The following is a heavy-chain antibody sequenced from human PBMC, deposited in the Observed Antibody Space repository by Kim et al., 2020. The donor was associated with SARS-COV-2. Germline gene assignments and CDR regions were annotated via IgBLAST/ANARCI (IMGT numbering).Heavy chain of an antibody. V-gene: IGHV3-30-3*01. J-gene: IGHJ3*02. CDR3: ARKRVVVAGDALDI. CDR1: GFTFSIHA. D-gene: IGHD3-22*01. CDR2: ISKDGNIE. Sequence: GGSLRLSCAASGFTFSIHAMHWVRQAPGKGLEWVAIISKDGNIEYYADSVKGRFTISRDNSKSTLYVQLNSLRTDDTAVYYCARKRVVVAGDALDIWGEGTMVTVSS.